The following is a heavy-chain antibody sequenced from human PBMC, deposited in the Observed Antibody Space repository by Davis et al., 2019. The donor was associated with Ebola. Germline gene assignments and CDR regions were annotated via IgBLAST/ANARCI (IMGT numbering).Heavy chain of an antibody. V-gene: IGHV3-7*03. CDR2: IQKDGRDK. CDR3: ASARYNAGSKPIWFDS. J-gene: IGHJ5*01. D-gene: IGHD3-10*01. Sequence: GESLNLSCASPGFTFRAYWMAWVRQPPGRGLEWVANIQKDGRDKYFADSVRGRFTISRDNAMNSLYLQMDDLGAGDTAVYYCASARYNAGSKPIWFDSWGQGTLVTVSS. CDR1: GFTFRAYW.